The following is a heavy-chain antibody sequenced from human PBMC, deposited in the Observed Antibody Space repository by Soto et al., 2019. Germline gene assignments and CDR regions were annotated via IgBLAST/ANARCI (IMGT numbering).Heavy chain of an antibody. J-gene: IGHJ3*01. Sequence: GASVKVSCKASGYTFTSYGISWVRQAPGQGLEWMGWISAYNGNTNYAQKLQGRVTMTTDTSTSTAYMELRSLRSDDTAVYYCARTRYNWNYVGPPDAFDFSGQGTIVTVSS. V-gene: IGHV1-18*01. CDR1: GYTFTSYG. D-gene: IGHD1-7*01. CDR3: ARTRYNWNYVGPPDAFDF. CDR2: ISAYNGNT.